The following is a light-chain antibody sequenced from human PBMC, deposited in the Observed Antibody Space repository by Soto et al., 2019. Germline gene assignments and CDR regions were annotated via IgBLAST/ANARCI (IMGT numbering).Light chain of an antibody. CDR2: DAS. Sequence: EIVLTQSPATLSLSPGDRVTLSCRASQTVGRYLSWYQHSPGQGPRLLVYDASNRATGIPARFSGSGSETDFTLTISSLEPEDFAVYYCQQYGDTPTFGGGTKVEIK. V-gene: IGKV3-11*01. CDR3: QQYGDTPT. J-gene: IGKJ4*01. CDR1: QTVGRY.